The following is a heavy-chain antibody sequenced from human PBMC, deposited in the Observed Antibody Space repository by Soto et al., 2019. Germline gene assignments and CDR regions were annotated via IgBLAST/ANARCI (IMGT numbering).Heavy chain of an antibody. Sequence: ASVKVSCKVSGYTLTELSMHWVRQAPGKGLEWMGGFDPEDGETIYAQKFQGRVTMTEDTSTDTAYMELSSLRSVDTAVYYCATVSYYDFWSGYPLQDYWGQGTLVTVSS. CDR2: FDPEDGET. CDR1: GYTLTELS. V-gene: IGHV1-24*01. J-gene: IGHJ4*02. CDR3: ATVSYYDFWSGYPLQDY. D-gene: IGHD3-3*01.